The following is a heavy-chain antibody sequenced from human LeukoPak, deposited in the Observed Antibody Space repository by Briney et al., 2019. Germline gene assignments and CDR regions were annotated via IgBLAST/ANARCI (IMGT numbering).Heavy chain of an antibody. V-gene: IGHV3-23*01. CDR1: GFTFSSNA. CDR3: AKGGLREFDY. D-gene: IGHD1-26*01. J-gene: IGHJ4*02. CDR2: IRGSGGST. Sequence: PGGSLRLSYPAAGFTFSSNAMSWVRQAPGKGREWVSAIRGSGGSTYYADSVKGRFTISRDNSKNTLYLQMNSLRAEDTAVYYCAKGGLREFDYWGQGTLVTVSS.